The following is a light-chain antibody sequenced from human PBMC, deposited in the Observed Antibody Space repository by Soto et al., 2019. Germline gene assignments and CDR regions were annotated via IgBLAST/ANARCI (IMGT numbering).Light chain of an antibody. CDR2: DVS. CDR3: GSYTSSSTLV. V-gene: IGLV2-14*01. CDR1: SSDVGGFNY. Sequence: QSALTQPASVSGSPGQSITISCTGTSSDVGGFNYVSWYQQHPGKAPKLMIYDVSARPSGVSNRFSGSKSANTASLTISGLQAEDEADYYCGSYTSSSTLVFGGGTKLTVL. J-gene: IGLJ2*01.